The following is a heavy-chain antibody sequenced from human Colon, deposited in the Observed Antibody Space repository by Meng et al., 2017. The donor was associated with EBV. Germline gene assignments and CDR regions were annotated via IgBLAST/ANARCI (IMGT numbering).Heavy chain of an antibody. CDR3: ARETLGYCSSTSCYIGPPDY. CDR2: INTNTGNP. J-gene: IGHJ4*02. CDR1: GYTITSYA. D-gene: IGHD2-2*01. V-gene: IGHV7-4-1*02. Sequence: QVLLVQFGLELKKPGAAVKVACKASGYTITSYAMNWVRQAPGQGLEWMGWINTNTGNPTYAQGFTGRFVFSLDTSVSSAYLQISSLKAEDTAVYYCARETLGYCSSTSCYIGPPDYWGQGTLVTVSS.